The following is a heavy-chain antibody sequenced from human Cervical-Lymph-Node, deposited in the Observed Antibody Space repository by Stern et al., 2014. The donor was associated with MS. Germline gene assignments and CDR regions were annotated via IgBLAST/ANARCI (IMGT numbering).Heavy chain of an antibody. V-gene: IGHV4-4*02. CDR2: IYHTGRT. D-gene: IGHD1-1*01. CDR1: SGSVTSGHW. CDR3: ARGPLEGIDMKTFFYAMDV. Sequence: VQLLESGPGLVKPSGTLSLTCAVSSGSVTSGHWWIWVRQSPWKGLEWIGEIYHTGRTNYNPSLKSRVTISVDKSKNQFSLKLNSVTATDTAVYYCARGPLEGIDMKTFFYAMDVWGHGTTVTVSS. J-gene: IGHJ6*02.